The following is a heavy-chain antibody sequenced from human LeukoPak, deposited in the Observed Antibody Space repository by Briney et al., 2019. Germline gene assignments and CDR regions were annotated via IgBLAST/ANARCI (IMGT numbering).Heavy chain of an antibody. J-gene: IGHJ4*02. CDR1: SGSINSGSSF. CDR3: SKDSHD. V-gene: IGHV4-30-4*08. Sequence: SETQSLTCTVSSGSINSGSSFWSWVRQPPGKGLEWIGYIYPSGTTYYEPSLKSRVTISVDTSNNQFSLSLDSVTAADTAVYFCSKDSHDWGQGTLVIVSS. CDR2: IYPSGTT. D-gene: IGHD2-21*01.